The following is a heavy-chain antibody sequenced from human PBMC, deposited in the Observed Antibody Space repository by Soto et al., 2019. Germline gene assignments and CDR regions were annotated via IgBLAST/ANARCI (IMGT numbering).Heavy chain of an antibody. V-gene: IGHV6-1*01. Sequence: PSQTLSLTCAISVDSVSSNSAAWNWIRQSPSRGIEWLGRTYYRSNWYNDYLVSVKSRITINPDTSKNQFSLQLNSVTPEDTAVYYCAREIIGYYYDSSGYYPFDYWGQGTLVTSPQ. CDR1: VDSVSSNSAA. CDR2: TYYRSNWYN. J-gene: IGHJ4*02. CDR3: AREIIGYYYDSSGYYPFDY. D-gene: IGHD3-22*01.